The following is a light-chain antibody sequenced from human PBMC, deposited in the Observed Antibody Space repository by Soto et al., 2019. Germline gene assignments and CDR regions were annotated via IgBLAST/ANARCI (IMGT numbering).Light chain of an antibody. CDR2: AAS. J-gene: IGKJ2*01. V-gene: IGKV3-20*01. Sequence: EIVLTQAPGTLSLSPGERATLSCRASQSVSSTYLAWYQQKPGQPPRLLIYAASSRATGIPDRFSGTGSGKDFTLTISRLEPEDFAVYYCQQYDNSLYTFGPGTKLEIK. CDR1: QSVSSTY. CDR3: QQYDNSLYT.